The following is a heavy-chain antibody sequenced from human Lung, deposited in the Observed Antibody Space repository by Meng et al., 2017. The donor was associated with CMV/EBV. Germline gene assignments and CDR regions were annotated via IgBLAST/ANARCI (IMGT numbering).Heavy chain of an antibody. CDR2: ISTNTGNP. D-gene: IGHD6-19*01. Sequence: QVQVVQFGSELKKPGASAKVSCKASGYTFNRYPMNWVRQAPGQGLEWMGWISTNTGNPTYAQGFTGRFVFSVDTSVSTAYLQISSLKAEDTAVYYCGTLKYTSGFYGPAYWGQGALVTVSS. J-gene: IGHJ4*02. V-gene: IGHV7-4-1*02. CDR1: GYTFNRYP. CDR3: GTLKYTSGFYGPAY.